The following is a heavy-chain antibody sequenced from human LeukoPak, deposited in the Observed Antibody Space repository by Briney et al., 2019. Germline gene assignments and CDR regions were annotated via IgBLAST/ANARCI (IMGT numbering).Heavy chain of an antibody. CDR2: IRSKVNNYAT. V-gene: IGHV3-73*01. CDR3: TLFRETGTTPRDFYRFTMDV. J-gene: IGHJ6*02. Sequence: PGGSLKLSCAASGVTFSGSAIHWVRQASGKGLEWVGRIRSKVNNYATTYGVSVKGRLTISRDDSKNTAYLQMNSLKLEDTAVYYCTLFRETGTTPRDFYRFTMDVWGQGTTVTVSS. CDR1: GVTFSGSA. D-gene: IGHD7-27*01.